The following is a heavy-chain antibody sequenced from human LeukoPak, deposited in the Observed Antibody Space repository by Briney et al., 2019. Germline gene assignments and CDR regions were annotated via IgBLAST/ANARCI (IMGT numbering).Heavy chain of an antibody. J-gene: IGHJ3*02. V-gene: IGHV3-21*04. CDR3: AKSRSALDSSGSDAFDI. CDR1: GFTFSSYS. D-gene: IGHD3-22*01. CDR2: ISSSSNYI. Sequence: GGSLRLSCAASGFTFSSYSMNWVRQAPGKGLEWVSSISSSSNYIYYADSVKGRFTISRDNAKNSLFLQMNSLRAEDTAVYYCAKSRSALDSSGSDAFDIWGQGTMVTVSS.